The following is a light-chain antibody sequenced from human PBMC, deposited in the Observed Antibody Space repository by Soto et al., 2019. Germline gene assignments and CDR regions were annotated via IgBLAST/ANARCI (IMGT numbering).Light chain of an antibody. CDR3: QPYGTSSWT. Sequence: EIVMTQSPATLSLSPGERATLSCRASQSVSSSYLAWYQQKPGQAPRLLIYAASSRATGIPDRFSGSGSGTDFTLTISRLEPEDFAVYYCQPYGTSSWTFGQGTKVDIK. V-gene: IGKV3-20*01. J-gene: IGKJ1*01. CDR1: QSVSSSY. CDR2: AAS.